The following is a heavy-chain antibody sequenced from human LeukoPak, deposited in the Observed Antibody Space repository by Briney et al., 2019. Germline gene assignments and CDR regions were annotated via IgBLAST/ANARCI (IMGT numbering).Heavy chain of an antibody. CDR1: GYTFTSYD. J-gene: IGHJ5*02. D-gene: IGHD5-24*01. V-gene: IGHV3-21*01. CDR2: ISSSSSYI. CDR3: ARARRDGYNP. Sequence: GASVKVSCKASGYTFTSYDINWVRQAPGKGLEWVSSISSSSSYIYYADSVKGRFTISRDNAKNSLYLQMNSLRAEDTAVYYCARARRDGYNPWGQGTLVTVSS.